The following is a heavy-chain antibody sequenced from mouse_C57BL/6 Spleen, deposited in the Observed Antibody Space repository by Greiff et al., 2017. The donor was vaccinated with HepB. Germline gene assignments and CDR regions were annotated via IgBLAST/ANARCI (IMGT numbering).Heavy chain of an antibody. CDR1: GYAFSSSW. J-gene: IGHJ4*01. V-gene: IGHV1-82*01. CDR3: ARFITTVVATGDYAMDY. Sequence: VQLQQSGPELVKPGASVKISCKASGYAFSSSWMNWVKQRPGKGLEWIGRIYPGDGDTNYNGKFKGKATLTADKSSSTAYMQLSSLTSEDSAVYFCARFITTVVATGDYAMDYWGQGASVTVSS. CDR2: IYPGDGDT. D-gene: IGHD1-1*01.